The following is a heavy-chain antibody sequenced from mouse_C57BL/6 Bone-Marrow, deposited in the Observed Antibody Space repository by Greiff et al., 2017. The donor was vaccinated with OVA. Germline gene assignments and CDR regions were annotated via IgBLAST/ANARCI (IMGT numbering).Heavy chain of an antibody. D-gene: IGHD1-1*01. J-gene: IGHJ2*01. Sequence: EVKLMESGGDLVKPGGSLKLSCAASGFTFSSYGMSWVRQTPDKRLEWVATISRGGSYTSYPDSVKGRFTISRDNAKNTLYLQRSRLKAEDTAMYYGARHGYYGSFFDYWGQGTTLTVSS. CDR3: ARHGYYGSFFDY. CDR1: GFTFSSYG. CDR2: ISRGGSYT. V-gene: IGHV5-6*01.